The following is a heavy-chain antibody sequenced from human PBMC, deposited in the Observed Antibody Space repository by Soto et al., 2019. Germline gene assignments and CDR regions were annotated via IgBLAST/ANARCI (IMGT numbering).Heavy chain of an antibody. CDR3: ARDQAHRLKYSSSWLPFDY. D-gene: IGHD6-13*01. V-gene: IGHV3-21*01. J-gene: IGHJ4*02. Sequence: PGGSLRLSCAASGFTFSSYSMNWVRQAPGKGLEWVSSISSSSSYIYYADSVKGRFTISRDNAKNSLYLQMNSLRAEDTAVYYCARDQAHRLKYSSSWLPFDYWGQGTLVTVSS. CDR1: GFTFSSYS. CDR2: ISSSSSYI.